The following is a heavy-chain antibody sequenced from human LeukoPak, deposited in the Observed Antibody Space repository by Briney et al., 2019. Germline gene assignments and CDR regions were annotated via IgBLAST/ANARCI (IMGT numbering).Heavy chain of an antibody. V-gene: IGHV1-46*01. D-gene: IGHD1-1*01. CDR1: GYTFTSYY. CDR2: INPSGGST. J-gene: IGHJ4*02. Sequence: ASVKVSCKASGYTFTSYYMHWVRQAPGQGLEWMGIINPSGGSTSYAQKFQGRVTMTRDTSTSTVYMELSSLRSEDAAVYYCARAYLGGRWYNWTDEGGGFDYWGQGTLVTVSS. CDR3: ARAYLGGRWYNWTDEGGGFDY.